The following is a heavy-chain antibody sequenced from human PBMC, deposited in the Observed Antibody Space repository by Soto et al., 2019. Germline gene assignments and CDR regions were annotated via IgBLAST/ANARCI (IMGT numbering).Heavy chain of an antibody. CDR2: ISGGGDNT. V-gene: IGHV3-23*01. CDR1: GFTFSNYA. CDR3: GKERLARGFDY. Sequence: EVQLLDSGGGLVQPGGSLRLSCEASGFTFSNYAMNWVRQAPGKGLEWVLGISGGGDNTYYADSVKGRFTISRDNSKNTVFLQMNSLRAEDTAVYYCGKERLARGFDYWGQGTLVTVSS. J-gene: IGHJ4*02.